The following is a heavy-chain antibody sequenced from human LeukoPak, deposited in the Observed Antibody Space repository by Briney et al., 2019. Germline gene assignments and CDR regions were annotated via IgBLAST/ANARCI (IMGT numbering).Heavy chain of an antibody. CDR3: ARGSTKPYYYYYYMDV. Sequence: PSETLSLTCSVSGGSISSYYWSWIRQPPGKGLEWVGYIYYSGSTNYNPSLKSRVTISVDTSKNQFSLELSSVTAADTAVYYCARGSTKPYYYYYYMDVWGKGTTVTVSS. CDR1: GGSISSYY. CDR2: IYYSGST. V-gene: IGHV4-59*01. J-gene: IGHJ6*03. D-gene: IGHD2-2*01.